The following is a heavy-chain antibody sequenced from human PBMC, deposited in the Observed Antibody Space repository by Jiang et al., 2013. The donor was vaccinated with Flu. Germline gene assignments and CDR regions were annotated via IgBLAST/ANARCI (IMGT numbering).Heavy chain of an antibody. CDR2: IYWDGDK. J-gene: IGHJ4*02. CDR1: GFSLRVGGVG. V-gene: IGHV2-5*02. CDR3: AHRLHDYDNIGYPFDF. D-gene: IGHD3-22*01. Sequence: KPTQTLTLTCTFSGFSLRVGGVGVGWIRQPPGKALEWLAVIYWDGDKHYSPSLKNRLTISKDTSENQVFLTMTNMGPVDTATYYCAHRLHDYDNIGYPFDFWGQGTLVT.